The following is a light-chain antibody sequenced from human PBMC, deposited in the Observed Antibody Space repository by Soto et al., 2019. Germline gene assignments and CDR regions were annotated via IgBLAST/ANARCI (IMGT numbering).Light chain of an antibody. J-gene: IGLJ1*01. CDR2: DVS. CDR3: SSYTTSNTYV. CDR1: SSDVGSNNR. Sequence: SALTQPPSVSGSPGQSVAISCTGTSSDVGSNNRVSWYQQPPGSAPKLIIYDVSNRPSGIPDRFSGSKSANTASLTISGLQTEDEADYYCSSYTTSNTYVFGTGTQLTVL. V-gene: IGLV2-18*02.